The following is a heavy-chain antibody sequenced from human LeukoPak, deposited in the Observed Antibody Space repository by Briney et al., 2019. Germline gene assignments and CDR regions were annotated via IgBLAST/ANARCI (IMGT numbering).Heavy chain of an antibody. Sequence: ASVKVSCKASGYTFTGYYMHWVRQAPGQGLEWMGRINPNSGGTNYAQKFQGRVTMTRDTSISTAYMELSRLRSDDTAVYYCARVVDIVVGVAAHGWVNWFDPWGQGTLVTVSS. CDR3: ARVVDIVVGVAAHGWVNWFDP. CDR2: INPNSGGT. J-gene: IGHJ5*02. D-gene: IGHD2-15*01. CDR1: GYTFTGYY. V-gene: IGHV1-2*06.